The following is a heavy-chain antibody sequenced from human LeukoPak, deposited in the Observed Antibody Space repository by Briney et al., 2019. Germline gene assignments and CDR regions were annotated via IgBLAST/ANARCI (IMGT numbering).Heavy chain of an antibody. CDR1: GFTFSKFW. Sequence: HPGGSLRLSCAASGFTFSKFWTYWVRQAPGKRPVWVSHINSDGSITSYADSVKGRFTISRDNAKNTLYLQMNSLRAEDTAVYYCARDAVDTANAVWGQGTTVTVSS. CDR3: ARDAVDTANAV. V-gene: IGHV3-74*01. D-gene: IGHD5-18*01. J-gene: IGHJ6*02. CDR2: INSDGSIT.